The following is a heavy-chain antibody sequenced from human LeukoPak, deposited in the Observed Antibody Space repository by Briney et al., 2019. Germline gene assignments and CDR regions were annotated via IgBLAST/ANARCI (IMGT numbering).Heavy chain of an antibody. CDR2: ISSNGGNT. CDR1: GFTFSSHA. J-gene: IGHJ4*02. V-gene: IGHV3-64*01. CDR3: ARSLRAGYGLLDY. Sequence: GGSLRLSCTVSGFTFSSHAMYWVRQAPGKGLEYVSAISSNGGNTYYANSVKGRFTISRDNSKNTLYLQMGSLRDEDMAVYYCARSLRAGYGLLDYWGQGTQVAVSS. D-gene: IGHD5-18*01.